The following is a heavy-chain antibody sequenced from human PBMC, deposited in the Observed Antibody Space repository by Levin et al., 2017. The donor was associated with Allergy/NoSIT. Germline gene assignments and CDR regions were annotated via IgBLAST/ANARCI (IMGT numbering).Heavy chain of an antibody. CDR1: AFTFSSYD. CDR2: ISSSSGVK. V-gene: IGHV3-48*01. D-gene: IGHD4-17*01. Sequence: PGGSLRLSCAASAFTFSSYDMNWVRQAPGKGLEWLSYISSSSGVKYYADPVKGRFTVSRDNAKNSLYLQMDYLRAEDTAVYYCVRTYPKVTSQDAFDIWGQGTMVTGSS. J-gene: IGHJ3*02. CDR3: VRTYPKVTSQDAFDI.